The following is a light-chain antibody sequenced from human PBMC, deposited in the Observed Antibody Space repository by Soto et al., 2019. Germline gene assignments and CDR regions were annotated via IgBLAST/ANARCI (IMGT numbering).Light chain of an antibody. Sequence: QSALTQPASASGAPGQSITISCTGTSGDVGGYNSVSWYQQHPGKAPKLMIYEVSNRPSGVSNRFSGSKSGNTASLTISGLQAEDEADYYCSSDTSSVTVAFGGGTKLTVL. V-gene: IGLV2-14*01. CDR3: SSDTSSVTVA. J-gene: IGLJ2*01. CDR2: EVS. CDR1: SGDVGGYNS.